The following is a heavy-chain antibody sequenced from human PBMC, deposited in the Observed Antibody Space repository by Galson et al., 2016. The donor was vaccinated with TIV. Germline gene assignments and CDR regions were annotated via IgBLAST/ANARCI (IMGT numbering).Heavy chain of an antibody. J-gene: IGHJ4*02. CDR2: ISFDRSDK. D-gene: IGHD6-19*01. Sequence: SLRLSCAASGFTFSSYDMHWVRQAPGKGLEWVAIISFDRSDKYYGDSVKGRSTISRDNSKNTLYLQMNSLTAEDTAVYYCARQWQSYFFDYWGQGILVTVSS. CDR1: GFTFSSYD. V-gene: IGHV3-33*05. CDR3: ARQWQSYFFDY.